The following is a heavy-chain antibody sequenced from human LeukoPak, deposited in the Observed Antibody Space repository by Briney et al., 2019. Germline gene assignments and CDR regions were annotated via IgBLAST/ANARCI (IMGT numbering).Heavy chain of an antibody. J-gene: IGHJ6*02. V-gene: IGHV3-9*01. D-gene: IGHD3-10*01. CDR1: GFTFDDYA. Sequence: GGSLRLSCAASGFTFDDYAMHWVRQAPGKGLEWVSGISWNSGSIGYADSVKGRFTISRDNAKNSLYLQMNSLRAEDTALYYCAKGLRGVISDHYYYYGMDVWGQGTTVTVSS. CDR3: AKGLRGVISDHYYYYGMDV. CDR2: ISWNSGSI.